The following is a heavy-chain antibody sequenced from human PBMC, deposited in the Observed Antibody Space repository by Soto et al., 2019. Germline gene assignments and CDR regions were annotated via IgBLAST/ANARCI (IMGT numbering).Heavy chain of an antibody. J-gene: IGHJ3*02. CDR2: ISYDGSNK. V-gene: IGHV3-30-3*01. CDR3: AREEAEIVVVVAATHHVAFDI. Sequence: QVQLVESGGGVVQPGRSLRLSCAASGFTFSSYAMHWVRQAPGKGLEWVAVISYDGSNKYYADSVKGRFTISRDNSKNTLYLQMNSLRAEDTAVYYCAREEAEIVVVVAATHHVAFDIWGQGTMVTVSS. CDR1: GFTFSSYA. D-gene: IGHD2-15*01.